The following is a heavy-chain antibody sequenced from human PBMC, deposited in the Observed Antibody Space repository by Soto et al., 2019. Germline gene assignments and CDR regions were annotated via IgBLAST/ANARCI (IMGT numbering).Heavy chain of an antibody. J-gene: IGHJ4*02. Sequence: EVQLLESGGGWVQPGGSQRLSCAASGFTFSRYAMSWVRQAPGKGLEWVSAISGSGGSTYYADSVKGRFTISRDNAKNTLYLQMNSLRAEDTAVYYCAKVTPGYSSSWYEGWGQGTLVTVSS. CDR3: AKVTPGYSSSWYEG. CDR2: ISGSGGST. V-gene: IGHV3-23*01. D-gene: IGHD6-13*01. CDR1: GFTFSRYA.